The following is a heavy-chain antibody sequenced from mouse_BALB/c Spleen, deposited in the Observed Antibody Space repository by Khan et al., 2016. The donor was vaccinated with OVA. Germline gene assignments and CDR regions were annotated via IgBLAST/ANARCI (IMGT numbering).Heavy chain of an antibody. CDR1: GYTFTSYY. Sequence: VQLQESGTELVKPGASVRLSCKASGYTFTSYYMSWVQQRPGQSLEWIGAINPSDGDSNFNENFKSKATLTVDKSSTTAYMQLSSLTSEDSAVYYCTRSVYGSFAYWGQGTLVTVSA. CDR2: INPSDGDS. J-gene: IGHJ3*01. CDR3: TRSVYGSFAY. V-gene: IGHV1-53*01. D-gene: IGHD1-1*02.